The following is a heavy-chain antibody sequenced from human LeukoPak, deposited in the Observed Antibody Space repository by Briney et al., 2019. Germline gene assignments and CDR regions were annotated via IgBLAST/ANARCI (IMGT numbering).Heavy chain of an antibody. V-gene: IGHV3-48*03. D-gene: IGHD3-10*02. CDR3: AELGITMIGGV. CDR1: GSTFSSYE. J-gene: IGHJ6*04. Sequence: GGSLRLSCAASGSTFSSYEMNWVRQAAGKGLEGVSYISSSGSTIYYPDSVKGRFTISRDNAKNSLYLQMNSLRAEDTAVYYCAELGITMIGGVWGKGTTVTISS. CDR2: ISSSGSTI.